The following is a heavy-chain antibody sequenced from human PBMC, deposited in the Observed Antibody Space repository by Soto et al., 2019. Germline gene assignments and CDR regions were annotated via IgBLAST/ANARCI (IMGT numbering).Heavy chain of an antibody. CDR1: GGSINSGGYY. CDR3: ARDRSSGYHNTNYYYAMDV. J-gene: IGHJ6*02. CDR2: IYYSGSA. D-gene: IGHD3-22*01. Sequence: QVQLQESGPGLVKPSQTLSLTCTVSGGSINSGGYYWSWIRQHPGKGLEWIGYIYYSGSAYYNPSLESRLTISVDTSKNQFSLKLSSVTAADTAVYYCARDRSSGYHNTNYYYAMDVWGQGTTVTVS. V-gene: IGHV4-31*03.